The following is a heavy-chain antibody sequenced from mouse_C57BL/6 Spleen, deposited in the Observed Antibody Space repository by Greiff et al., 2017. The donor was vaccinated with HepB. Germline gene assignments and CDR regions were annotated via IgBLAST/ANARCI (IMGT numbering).Heavy chain of an antibody. CDR1: GYAFSSYW. CDR3: ARSWVTTVVAFDY. Sequence: VQLQQSGAELVKPGASVKISCKASGYAFSSYWMNWVKQRPGKGLEWIGQIYPGDGDTNYNGKFKGKATLTADKSSSTSYMPLSSLTSEDSAVYFCARSWVTTVVAFDYWGQGTTLTVSS. V-gene: IGHV1-80*01. D-gene: IGHD1-1*01. CDR2: IYPGDGDT. J-gene: IGHJ2*01.